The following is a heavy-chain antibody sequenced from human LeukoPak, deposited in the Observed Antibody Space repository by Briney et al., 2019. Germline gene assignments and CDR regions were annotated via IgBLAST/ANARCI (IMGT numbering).Heavy chain of an antibody. D-gene: IGHD2-2*02. V-gene: IGHV3-21*01. CDR3: ARDGGYNYGMDV. CDR2: ISSSSSYI. J-gene: IGHJ6*02. CDR1: GFTFSSYA. Sequence: GGSLRLSCAASGFTFSSYAMSWVRQAPGKGLEWVPSISSSSSYIYYADSVKGRFTISKDNAKNSLYLQMNSLRAEDTAVYYCARDGGYNYGMDVWGQGTTVTVSS.